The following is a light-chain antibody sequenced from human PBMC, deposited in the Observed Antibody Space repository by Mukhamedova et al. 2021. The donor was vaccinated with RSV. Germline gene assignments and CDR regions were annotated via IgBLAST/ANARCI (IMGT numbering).Light chain of an antibody. CDR2: GAS. J-gene: IGKJ1*01. CDR3: QHYGRGET. V-gene: IGKV3-20*01. Sequence: AWYQQKPGQPPRLLIYGASSRATDIPDRFSGSGAGTDFTLTISRREPEDFAVYYCQHYGRGETFGQVTKVEIK.